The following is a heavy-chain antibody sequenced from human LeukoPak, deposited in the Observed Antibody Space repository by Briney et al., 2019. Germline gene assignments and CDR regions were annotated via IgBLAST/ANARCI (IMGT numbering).Heavy chain of an antibody. J-gene: IGHJ4*02. V-gene: IGHV4-61*01. D-gene: IGHD4-11*01. Sequence: SETLSLTCTVSGGSVSSGSYHWSWIRQPPGKGLVWIGYIYYSGSTDYNPSLKSRVTISVDTSKNQFSLKLSSVTAADTAVYYCAREGVTKYYFDYWGQGTLVTVSS. CDR2: IYYSGST. CDR3: AREGVTKYYFDY. CDR1: GGSVSSGSYH.